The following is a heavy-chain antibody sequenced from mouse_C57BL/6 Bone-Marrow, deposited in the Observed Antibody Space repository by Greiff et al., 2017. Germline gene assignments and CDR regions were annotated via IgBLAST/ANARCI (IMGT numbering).Heavy chain of an antibody. CDR2: ISSGSSTI. CDR3: ERNCYGSSYWYFDV. J-gene: IGHJ1*03. CDR1: GFTFSDYG. Sequence: EVKLVESGGGLVKPGGSLKLSCAASGFTFSDYGMHWVRQAPEKGLEWVAYISSGSSTIYYADTVKGRFTISRDNAKNTLFLQLSSLRSEDTAMYYCERNCYGSSYWYFDVWGTGTTVTVSS. D-gene: IGHD1-1*01. V-gene: IGHV5-17*01.